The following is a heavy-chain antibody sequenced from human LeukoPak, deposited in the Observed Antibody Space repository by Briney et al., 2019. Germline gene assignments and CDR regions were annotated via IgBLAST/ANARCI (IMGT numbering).Heavy chain of an antibody. Sequence: SETLSLTCTVSGGSISSYYWSWIRQPAGKGLEWIVRIYATGSTNYNPSLKSRVTMSVDTSKNQFSLNLNSVTAADTAVDYCARVGSSSGWYPLDYWGQGTLVTVSS. CDR2: IYATGST. J-gene: IGHJ4*02. V-gene: IGHV4-4*07. CDR1: GGSISSYY. CDR3: ARVGSSSGWYPLDY. D-gene: IGHD6-19*01.